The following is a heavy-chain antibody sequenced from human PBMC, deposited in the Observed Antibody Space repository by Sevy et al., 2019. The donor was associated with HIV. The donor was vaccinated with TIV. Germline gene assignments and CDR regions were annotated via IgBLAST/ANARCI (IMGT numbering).Heavy chain of an antibody. CDR1: GFTFSNAW. CDR2: IKSKTDGGTT. CDR3: TTDTGISDYDFWSGRDDTFDN. D-gene: IGHD3-3*01. J-gene: IGHJ3*02. Sequence: GESLRLSCAASGFTFSNAWMSWVRQAPGKGLEWVGRIKSKTDGGTTDYAAPVKGRFTISTDESKNTLYLQMNSLKTEDTAVYYCTTDTGISDYDFWSGRDDTFDNWGQGTMVTVSS. V-gene: IGHV3-15*01.